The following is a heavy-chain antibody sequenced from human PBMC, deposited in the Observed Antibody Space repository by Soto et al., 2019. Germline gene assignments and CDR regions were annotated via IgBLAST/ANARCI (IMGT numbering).Heavy chain of an antibody. CDR2: INPRGST. D-gene: IGHD2-15*01. Sequence: SETLSLTCAVYCGSFSGYYWSWIRQPPGKGLEWIGVINPRGSTNYNPSLKSRVTISVDTSNNQFSLKLSCVTAADTAVYYCARGQFKGPDRSRYCSGGSCPLRRPRGWFDRWGQGTLVTVSS. CDR1: CGSFSGYY. V-gene: IGHV4-34*01. J-gene: IGHJ5*02. CDR3: ARGQFKGPDRSRYCSGGSCPLRRPRGWFDR.